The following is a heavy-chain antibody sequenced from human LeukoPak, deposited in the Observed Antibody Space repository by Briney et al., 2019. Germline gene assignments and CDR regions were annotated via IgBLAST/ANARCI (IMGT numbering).Heavy chain of an antibody. CDR2: IYYSGST. J-gene: IGHJ6*03. D-gene: IGHD2-15*01. CDR1: GYSISSGYY. CDR3: ARLDCSGGSCYSYYYYYYMDV. Sequence: SETLSLTCTVSGYSISSGYYWGWIRQPPGKGLEWIGSIYYSGSTYYNPSLKSRVTISVDTSKNQFSLKLSSVTAADTAVYYCARLDCSGGSCYSYYYYYYMDVWGKGTTVTISS. V-gene: IGHV4-38-2*02.